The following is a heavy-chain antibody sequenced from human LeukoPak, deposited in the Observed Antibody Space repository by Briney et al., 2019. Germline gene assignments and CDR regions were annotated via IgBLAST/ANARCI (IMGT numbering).Heavy chain of an antibody. CDR2: MNPNSGNT. J-gene: IGHJ3*02. Sequence: ASVKVSCKASGYTFTSYDINWVRQATGQGLGWMGWMNPNSGNTGYAQKFQGRVTMTRNTSISTAYMELSSLRSEDTAVYYRARSTGPDAFDIWGQGTMVTVSS. V-gene: IGHV1-8*01. D-gene: IGHD3-9*01. CDR3: ARSTGPDAFDI. CDR1: GYTFTSYD.